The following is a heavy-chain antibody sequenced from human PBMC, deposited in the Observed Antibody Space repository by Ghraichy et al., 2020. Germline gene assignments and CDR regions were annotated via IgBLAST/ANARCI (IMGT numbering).Heavy chain of an antibody. CDR3: ARDRCTSSSCSITGGTDW. CDR1: GYTFTRYY. Sequence: ASVKVSCKASGYTFTRYYMHWVRQAPGQGLEWMGLINPYDGSVSYAQTFKGRVTVTRDTSTSTVYMELRSLRSEDTAVYYCARDRCTSSSCSITGGTDWWGQGTLVTVSS. D-gene: IGHD2-2*01. V-gene: IGHV1-46*01. J-gene: IGHJ4*02. CDR2: INPYDGSV.